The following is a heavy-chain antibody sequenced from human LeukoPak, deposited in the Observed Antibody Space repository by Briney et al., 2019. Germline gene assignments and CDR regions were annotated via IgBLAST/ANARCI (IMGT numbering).Heavy chain of an antibody. Sequence: KTGGSLRLSCAASGFTFSSYSMNWVRQAPGQGLELVSSISSSSNYIYYVDSVKGRFTISRDNAKNSLYLQMDSLRAEDTAVYYCARNRTFMVTNYWYFDLWGRGTLVTVSS. CDR2: ISSSSNYI. V-gene: IGHV3-21*01. CDR1: GFTFSSYS. D-gene: IGHD2-21*02. CDR3: ARNRTFMVTNYWYFDL. J-gene: IGHJ2*01.